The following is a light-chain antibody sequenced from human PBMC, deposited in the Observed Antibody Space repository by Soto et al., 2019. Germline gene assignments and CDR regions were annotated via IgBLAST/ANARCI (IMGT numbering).Light chain of an antibody. J-gene: IGLJ3*02. CDR2: EVT. CDR3: SSYAASNNCYFV. Sequence: QSALTQPPSASGSPGQSVTISCTGTSSDVGGYNYVSWYQQYPGRAPKLMIYEVTNRPSGVPDRFSGSKSGNTASLTVSGLQAEDEADYYCSSYAASNNCYFVFGGGTQLTVL. V-gene: IGLV2-8*01. CDR1: SSDVGGYNY.